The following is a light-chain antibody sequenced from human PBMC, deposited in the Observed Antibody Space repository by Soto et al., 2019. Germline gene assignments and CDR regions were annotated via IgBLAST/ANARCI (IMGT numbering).Light chain of an antibody. Sequence: DIVMTQSPDSLAVSLGERATINCKSSQSVLHSPTNNNYLAWYQKKPGQPPKLLIYWASTRESGVPDRFSGSGSWTDFTLTINSLQAEDAAVYYCHQYYSIPRTFGQGTKVEIK. V-gene: IGKV4-1*01. CDR1: QSVLHSPTNNNY. J-gene: IGKJ1*01. CDR3: HQYYSIPRT. CDR2: WAS.